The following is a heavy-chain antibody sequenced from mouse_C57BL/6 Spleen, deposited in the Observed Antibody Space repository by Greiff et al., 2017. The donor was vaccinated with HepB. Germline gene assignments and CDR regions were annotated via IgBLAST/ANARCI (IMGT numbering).Heavy chain of an antibody. CDR3: ARDQPITTVVATDYFDY. V-gene: IGHV5-4*01. J-gene: IGHJ2*01. D-gene: IGHD1-1*01. Sequence: EVNVVESGGGLVKPGGSLKLSCAASGFTFSSYAMSWVRQTPEKRLEWVATISDGGSYTYYPDNVKGRFTISRDNAKNNLYLQMSHLKSEDTAMYYCARDQPITTVVATDYFDYWGQGTTLTVSS. CDR2: ISDGGSYT. CDR1: GFTFSSYA.